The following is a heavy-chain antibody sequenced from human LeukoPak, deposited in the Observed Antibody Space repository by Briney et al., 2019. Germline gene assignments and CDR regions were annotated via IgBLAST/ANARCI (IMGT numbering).Heavy chain of an antibody. CDR3: ARGPLGGGSCWLL. V-gene: IGHV1-69*04. J-gene: IGHJ4*02. D-gene: IGHD2-15*01. Sequence: AASVKVPCKASGGTFSSYAISWVRQAPGQGLEWMGRIIPILGIANYAQKFQGRVTITADKSTSTAYMELSSLRSEDTAVYYCARGPLGGGSCWLLWGQGTLVTVSS. CDR1: GGTFSSYA. CDR2: IIPILGIA.